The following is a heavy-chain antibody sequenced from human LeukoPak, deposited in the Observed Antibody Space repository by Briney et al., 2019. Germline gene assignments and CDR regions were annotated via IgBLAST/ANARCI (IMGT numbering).Heavy chain of an antibody. D-gene: IGHD3-10*01. CDR2: IIPILSIA. Sequence: SVKVSCKASGGTFINYAISWVRQAPGQGLEWMGRIIPILSIANYAKKFQGRVTITADKSTSTAYMELSSLRSEDTAVYFCARGLQNRDYFGSGNYYNYWGQGTLVTVSS. V-gene: IGHV1-69*04. CDR3: ARGLQNRDYFGSGNYYNY. J-gene: IGHJ4*02. CDR1: GGTFINYA.